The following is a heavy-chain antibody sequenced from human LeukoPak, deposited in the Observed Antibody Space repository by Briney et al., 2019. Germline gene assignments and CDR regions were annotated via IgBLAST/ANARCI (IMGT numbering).Heavy chain of an antibody. Sequence: ASVKVSCKASGYTFTSYGISWVRQAPGQGLEWMGWISAYNGNTNYAQKLQGRVTMTTDTSTSTAYMELRSLRSDDTAVYYCARDRANYYDFWSGLPLFDPWGQGTLVTVSS. CDR3: ARDRANYYDFWSGLPLFDP. D-gene: IGHD3-3*01. CDR1: GYTFTSYG. J-gene: IGHJ5*02. V-gene: IGHV1-18*01. CDR2: ISAYNGNT.